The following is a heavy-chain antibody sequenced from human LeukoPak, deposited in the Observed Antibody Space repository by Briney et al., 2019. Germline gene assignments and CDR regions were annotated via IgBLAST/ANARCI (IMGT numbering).Heavy chain of an antibody. CDR3: ARGFGKAAANVFGGYTMDV. CDR1: GFTVDSNY. Sequence: RVSLRLSCAASGFTVDSNYMSWVRQAPGKGLEWVSLIYTGGSTYYADSVRGRFTISRDNSKNTLYLQMNSLRPEDTAVYYCARGFGKAAANVFGGYTMDVWGQGTTVTVSS. D-gene: IGHD6-13*01. J-gene: IGHJ6*02. V-gene: IGHV3-66*02. CDR2: IYTGGST.